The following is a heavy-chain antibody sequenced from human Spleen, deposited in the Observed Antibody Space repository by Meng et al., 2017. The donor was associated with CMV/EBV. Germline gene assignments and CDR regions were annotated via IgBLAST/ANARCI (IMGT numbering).Heavy chain of an antibody. J-gene: IGHJ6*02. V-gene: IGHV3-30*03. CDR1: GFTFSNYG. CDR2: ISNDGSEK. Sequence: GGSLRLSCAASGFTFSNYGMHWVRQAPGKGLEWVAVISNDGSEKNYADSVKGRFTISRDTSKNTLYLQMNSLRPEDTAVYYCARRDIKWNPYYYYYYYGLDVWGQGTTVTVSS. D-gene: IGHD1-20*01. CDR3: ARRDIKWNPYYYYYYYGLDV.